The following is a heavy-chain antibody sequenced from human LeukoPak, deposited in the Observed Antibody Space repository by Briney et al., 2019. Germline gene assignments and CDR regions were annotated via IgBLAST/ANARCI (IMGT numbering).Heavy chain of an antibody. D-gene: IGHD3-16*02. Sequence: SETLSLTCAVYGGSFSGYYWSWIRQPPGEGLEWIGEINHSGSTNYNPSLKSRVTISVDTSKNQFSLKPSSVTAADTAVYYCAREGDYDYVWGSYPWGYWGQGTLVTVSS. CDR3: AREGDYDYVWGSYPWGY. CDR1: GGSFSGYY. CDR2: INHSGST. J-gene: IGHJ4*02. V-gene: IGHV4-34*01.